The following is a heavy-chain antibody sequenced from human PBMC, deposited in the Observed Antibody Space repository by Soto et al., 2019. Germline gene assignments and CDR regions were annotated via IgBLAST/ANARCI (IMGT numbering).Heavy chain of an antibody. J-gene: IGHJ6*02. CDR1: GYTFTSSG. D-gene: IGHD3-3*01. CDR3: AREGGFWSGYAPGMDV. V-gene: IGHV1-18*01. CDR2: ISAYNGNT. Sequence: SSVKVSCKASGYTFTSSGISWVRQAPGQGLEWMGWISAYNGNTNYAQKLQGRVTMTTDTSTSTAYMELRSLRSDDTAVYYCAREGGFWSGYAPGMDVWGQGTTVTVSS.